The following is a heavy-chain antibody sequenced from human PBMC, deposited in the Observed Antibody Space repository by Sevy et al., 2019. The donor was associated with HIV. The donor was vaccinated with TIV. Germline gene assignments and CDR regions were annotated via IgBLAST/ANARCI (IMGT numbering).Heavy chain of an antibody. CDR3: ATGAGVSKSDY. J-gene: IGHJ4*02. Sequence: SQTLSLTCTVSGGSISTYVWTWIRQPPGKGLGWVGYFFYTGDSNYNPSLRSRVTISGDTSKNQFSLNLSSVTAADTAVYYCATGAGVSKSDYWGQGTLVTVSS. CDR2: FFYTGDS. V-gene: IGHV4-59*01. D-gene: IGHD3-10*01. CDR1: GGSISTYV.